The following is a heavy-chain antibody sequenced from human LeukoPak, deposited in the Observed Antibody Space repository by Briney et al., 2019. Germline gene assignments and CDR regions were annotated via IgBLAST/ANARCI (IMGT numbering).Heavy chain of an antibody. CDR3: ARDGGNTYYDSSGYYWY. V-gene: IGHV1-69*04. Sequence: SVKVSCKASGGTFSSYAISWVRQAPGQGLEWMGRIIPILGIANYAQKFQGRVTITADKSTSTAYMELSSLRSEDTAVYYCARDGGNTYYDSSGYYWYWGQGTLVTVSS. J-gene: IGHJ4*02. D-gene: IGHD3-22*01. CDR1: GGTFSSYA. CDR2: IIPILGIA.